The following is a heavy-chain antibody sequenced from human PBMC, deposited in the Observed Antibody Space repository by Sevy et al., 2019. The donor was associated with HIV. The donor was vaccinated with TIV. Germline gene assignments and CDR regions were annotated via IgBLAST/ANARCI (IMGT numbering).Heavy chain of an antibody. CDR2: VYYTGGT. CDR3: ARRNDFDI. V-gene: IGHV4-59*08. CDR1: GGSINSDH. J-gene: IGHJ3*02. Sequence: SETLSLTCTVSGGSINSDHWNWIRQPPGKGLEWIGYVYYTGGTNYNPSLKNRVTISVDSTKNQFSLKLTSVTAADTAVYYCARRNDFDICGQGTMVTVSS.